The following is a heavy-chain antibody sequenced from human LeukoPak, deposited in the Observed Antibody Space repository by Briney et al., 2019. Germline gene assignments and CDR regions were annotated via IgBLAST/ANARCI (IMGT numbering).Heavy chain of an antibody. Sequence: SETLSLTCSVSGDSISRYYWNWIRQPAGRGLEWIGRIFTGGFINYNPSLSSRVTVSLDTSKNQVSLKLTSVTAADTAVYYCARHSMLSSTYFGVSDIWGQGITVTVSS. CDR2: IFTGGFI. V-gene: IGHV4-4*07. CDR3: ARHSMLSSTYFGVSDI. CDR1: GDSISRYY. D-gene: IGHD6-13*01. J-gene: IGHJ3*02.